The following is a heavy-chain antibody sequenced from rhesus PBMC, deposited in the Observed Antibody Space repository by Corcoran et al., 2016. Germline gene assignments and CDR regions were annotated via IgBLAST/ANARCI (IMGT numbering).Heavy chain of an antibody. CDR2: LDGNSACT. CDR1: GGSISGGYN. J-gene: IGHJ6*01. D-gene: IGHD1-44*01. CDR3: ARDRIVGTLRPYGLDS. V-gene: IGHV4S7*01. Sequence: QVQLQESGPGLVKPSENLSRTCAVSGGSISGGYNWGWVPQHPGKGLEWIGTLDGNSACTYYNPSLKSRVTISKDTSKNQFSLELSSVTAAYTAVYYCARDRIVGTLRPYGLDSWGQGVVVTVSS.